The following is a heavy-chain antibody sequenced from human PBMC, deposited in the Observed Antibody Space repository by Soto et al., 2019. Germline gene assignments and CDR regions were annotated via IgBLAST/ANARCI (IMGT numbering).Heavy chain of an antibody. CDR2: ISYHGSDT. Sequence: QVQLVESGGGVVQPGTSRRLSCAASGFIFSRDGMHWVRPSPGKGLEWVAVISYHGSDTYYADYVKGRFTISRVNSNNTGYLPMNSMSPVDTALYYSEKPKVADIPCDSWGQGTLVTVSS. CDR1: GFIFSRDG. D-gene: IGHD3-9*01. CDR3: EKPKVADIPCDS. J-gene: IGHJ4*02. V-gene: IGHV3-30*18.